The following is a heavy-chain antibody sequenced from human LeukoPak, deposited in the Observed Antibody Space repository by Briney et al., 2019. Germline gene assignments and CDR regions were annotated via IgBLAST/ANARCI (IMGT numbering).Heavy chain of an antibody. CDR3: AKDKGSGFGGVISSFDY. CDR2: ISWNSGSI. J-gene: IGHJ4*02. CDR1: GFTLDDYA. D-gene: IGHD3-16*01. Sequence: GRSLRLSCAASGFTLDDYAMHWVRQAPGKGLEWVSGISWNSGSIGYADSVKGRFTISRDNAKNSLYLQMNSLRAEDTALYYCAKDKGSGFGGVISSFDYWGQGTLVTVSS. V-gene: IGHV3-9*01.